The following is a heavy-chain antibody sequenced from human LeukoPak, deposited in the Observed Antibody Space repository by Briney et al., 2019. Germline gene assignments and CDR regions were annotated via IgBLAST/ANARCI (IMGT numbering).Heavy chain of an antibody. CDR2: VNSDGSST. V-gene: IGHV3-74*01. D-gene: IGHD6-13*01. CDR3: GRGGKVEQLVLAR. J-gene: IGHJ4*02. Sequence: GRSVRLSCAASGFTFSNYWMHWVRQAPGKGLVWVSRVNSDGSSTSYADPVKGRFTISRDNAKNTVYLQMNSLRAEDTAVYYCGRGGKVEQLVLARWGQGSLVTVSS. CDR1: GFTFSNYW.